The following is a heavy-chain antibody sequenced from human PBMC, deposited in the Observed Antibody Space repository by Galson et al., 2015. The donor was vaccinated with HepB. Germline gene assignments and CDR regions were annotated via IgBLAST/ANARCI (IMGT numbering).Heavy chain of an antibody. CDR3: ARTTGYSSGYRGLDP. Sequence: ETLSLTCTVSGDSISTYYWSWIRQPPGKGLEWIGYIYYSGSTNYNPSLESRVTISVDTSKNQFSLKLSSVTSADTAVYYCARTTGYSSGYRGLDPWGQGTLVTVSS. CDR1: GDSISTYY. CDR2: IYYSGST. J-gene: IGHJ5*02. V-gene: IGHV4-59*01. D-gene: IGHD6-19*01.